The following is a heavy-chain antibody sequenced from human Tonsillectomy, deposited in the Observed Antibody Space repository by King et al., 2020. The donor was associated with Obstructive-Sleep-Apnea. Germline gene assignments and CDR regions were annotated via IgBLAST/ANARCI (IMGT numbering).Heavy chain of an antibody. J-gene: IGHJ4*02. CDR3: AKGEWSSRSSDL. CDR2: ISWNERVK. V-gene: IGHV3-30*18. D-gene: IGHD6-13*01. CDR1: GFIFSTRD. Sequence: VQLVESGGGVVQPGTSLRLSCAASGFIFSTRDIHWVRQAPGKGLEWVALISWNERVKYYAYSVKARFTISRDNSKNTLYLEMNGLRAEDTAAYYCAKGEWSSRSSDLWGQGTLVTVST.